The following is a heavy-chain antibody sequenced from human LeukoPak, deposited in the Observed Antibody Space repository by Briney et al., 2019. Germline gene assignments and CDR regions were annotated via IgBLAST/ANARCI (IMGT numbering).Heavy chain of an antibody. D-gene: IGHD2-21*02. J-gene: IGHJ4*02. V-gene: IGHV1-18*01. Sequence: ASVKVSCKASGYTFTNYGISWVRQAPGQGLEWMAWISAYRGNTEYAQKMQGRVTMTTDTSTSTAYMELRNLISDDSAVYFCARDAVSTVTAGGIDYWGQGTLVTVSS. CDR2: ISAYRGNT. CDR3: ARDAVSTVTAGGIDY. CDR1: GYTFTNYG.